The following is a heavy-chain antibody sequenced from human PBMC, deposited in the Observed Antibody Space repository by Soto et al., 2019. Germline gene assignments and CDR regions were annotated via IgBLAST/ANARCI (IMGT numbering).Heavy chain of an antibody. CDR3: ARIAAAASGWFDP. D-gene: IGHD6-13*01. CDR1: GYTFTSYA. CDR2: INAGNGNT. Sequence: QVQLVQSGAEVKKPGASVKVSCKASGYTFTSYAMHWVRQAPGQRLEWMGWINAGNGNTKYSQKFQGRVTITRDTSASTAYMELSSLRSEGTAVYYCARIAAAASGWFDPWGQGTLVTVSS. J-gene: IGHJ5*02. V-gene: IGHV1-3*01.